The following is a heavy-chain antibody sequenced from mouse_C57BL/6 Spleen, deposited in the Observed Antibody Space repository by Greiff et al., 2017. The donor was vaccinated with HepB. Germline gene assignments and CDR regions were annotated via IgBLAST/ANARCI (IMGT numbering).Heavy chain of an antibody. CDR1: GYAFSSYW. Sequence: QVQLKESGAELVKPGASVKIPCKASGYAFSSYWMNWVKQRPGKGLEWIGQIYPGDGDTNYNGKFKGKATLTADKSSSTAYMQLSSLTSEDSAVYFCARTYSWGFAYWGQGTLVTVSA. CDR3: ARTYSWGFAY. J-gene: IGHJ3*01. CDR2: IYPGDGDT. V-gene: IGHV1-80*01. D-gene: IGHD2-12*01.